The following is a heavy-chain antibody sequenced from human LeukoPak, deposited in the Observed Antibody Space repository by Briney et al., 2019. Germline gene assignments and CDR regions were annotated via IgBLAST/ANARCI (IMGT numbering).Heavy chain of an antibody. D-gene: IGHD4-17*01. CDR2: ISSSSSYI. V-gene: IGHV3-21*01. CDR1: GFTFSSYS. CDR3: ATMTTVTTPTD. J-gene: IGHJ4*02. Sequence: GGSLRLSCAASGFTFSSYSMNWVRQAPGKGLEWVSSISSSSSYIYYADSVKGRFTISRDNAKNSLYLQMNSLRAEDTAAYYCATMTTVTTPTDWGQGTLVTVSS.